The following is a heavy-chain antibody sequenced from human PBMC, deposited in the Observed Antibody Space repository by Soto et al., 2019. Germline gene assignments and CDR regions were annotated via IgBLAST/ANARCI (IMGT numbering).Heavy chain of an antibody. CDR3: AKSGVAAAGVIDY. J-gene: IGHJ4*02. CDR1: GFTFSSYG. CDR2: ISYDGSNK. D-gene: IGHD6-13*01. Sequence: QVQLVESGGGVVQPGRSLRLSCAASGFTFSSYGMHWVRQATGKGLEWVAVISYDGSNKYYAESVKGRFTISRDNSKNTLYLQMNSLRAEDTAVYYCAKSGVAAAGVIDYWGQGTLVTVSS. V-gene: IGHV3-30*18.